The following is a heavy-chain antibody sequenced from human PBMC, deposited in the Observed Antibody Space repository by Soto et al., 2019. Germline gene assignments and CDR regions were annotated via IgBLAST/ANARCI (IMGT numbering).Heavy chain of an antibody. D-gene: IGHD2-15*01. CDR2: INAGNGNT. Sequence: ASVKVSCKASGYTFTSYAMHWVRQAPGQRLEWMGWINAGNGNTKYSQKFQGRVTITRDTSASTAYMELSSLRSEDTAVYYCARAVVAATGWFDPWGQGTLVTVSS. CDR1: GYTFTSYA. V-gene: IGHV1-3*01. CDR3: ARAVVAATGWFDP. J-gene: IGHJ5*02.